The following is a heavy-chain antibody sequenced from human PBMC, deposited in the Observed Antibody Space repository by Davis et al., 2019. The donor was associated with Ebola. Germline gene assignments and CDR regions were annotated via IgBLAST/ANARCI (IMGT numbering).Heavy chain of an antibody. CDR3: VRDPALVVTGGGWFFGL. D-gene: IGHD2-21*02. J-gene: IGHJ2*01. V-gene: IGHV3-21*01. Sequence: GESLKISCAASGFTFSSNSMNWVRRAPGKGLEWVSSISSRSNYIYYADSVKGRFTVSRDNAKNSLYLQMNSLRAEDTAVYYCVRDPALVVTGGGWFFGLWGRGTLVTVSS. CDR1: GFTFSSNS. CDR2: ISSRSNYI.